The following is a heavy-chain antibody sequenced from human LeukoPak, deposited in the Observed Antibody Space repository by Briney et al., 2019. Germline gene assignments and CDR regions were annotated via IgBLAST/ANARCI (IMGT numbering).Heavy chain of an antibody. Sequence: GGSLRLSCAASGFTFSSYWMNWARQAPGKGLEWVASINHNGNVNYYVDSVKGRFTISRDNAKNSLYLQMSSLRAEDTAVYYCARDCGYWGQGTLVTVSS. CDR1: GFTFSSYW. CDR3: ARDCGY. V-gene: IGHV3-7*01. J-gene: IGHJ4*02. CDR2: INHNGNVN.